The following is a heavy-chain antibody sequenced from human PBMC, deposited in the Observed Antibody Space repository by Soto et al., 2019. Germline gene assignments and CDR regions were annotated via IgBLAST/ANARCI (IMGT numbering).Heavy chain of an antibody. D-gene: IGHD6-13*01. CDR3: ASQSIAAAGTLNWFDP. Sequence: SETLSLTCAVSGGSISSGGYSWSWIRQPPGKGLEWIGYIYHSGSTYYNPSLKSRVTISVDRSKNQFSLKLSSVTAADTAVYYCASQSIAAAGTLNWFDPWGQGTLVTVSS. V-gene: IGHV4-30-2*01. CDR1: GGSISSGGYS. J-gene: IGHJ5*02. CDR2: IYHSGST.